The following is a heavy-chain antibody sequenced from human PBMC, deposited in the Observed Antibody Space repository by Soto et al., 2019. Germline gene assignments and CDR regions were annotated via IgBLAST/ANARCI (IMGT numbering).Heavy chain of an antibody. D-gene: IGHD2-15*01. Sequence: GSLRLSGAASGFTLSSYWMSWVRQAPGKGLEWVTNINEDGSDKYYVDSVKGRFTISRDNAKNSLYLQMDSLRAEDTAVYYCARRRSVGSRTIFDSWGQGTLVTVSS. V-gene: IGHV3-7*01. CDR3: ARRRSVGSRTIFDS. CDR1: GFTLSSYW. CDR2: INEDGSDK. J-gene: IGHJ4*02.